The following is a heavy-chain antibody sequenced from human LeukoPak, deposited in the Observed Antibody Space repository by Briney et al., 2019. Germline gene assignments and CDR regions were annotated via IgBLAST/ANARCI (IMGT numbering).Heavy chain of an antibody. CDR3: TRDFFGSGYERTGFDY. CDR1: GFTFGDYA. D-gene: IGHD5-12*01. Sequence: GRSLRLSCTASGFTFGDYAMSWVRQAPGEGLEWVGFIRSKAYGGTTEYAASVKGRFTISRDDSKSIAYLQMNSLKTEDTAVYYCTRDFFGSGYERTGFDYWGQGTLVTVSS. J-gene: IGHJ4*02. V-gene: IGHV3-49*04. CDR2: IRSKAYGGTT.